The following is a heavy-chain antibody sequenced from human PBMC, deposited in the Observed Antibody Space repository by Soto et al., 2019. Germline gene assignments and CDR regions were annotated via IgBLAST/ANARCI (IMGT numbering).Heavy chain of an antibody. V-gene: IGHV3-23*01. Sequence: QPGGSLRLSCAVSGFTFTSYAMTWVRQAPGKGLEWVSAISGSGGSEFYADSVKGRFTISRDNSKNTLYLQMKSLRAEDTALYYCAKGDTTMITDYYAMDVWGRGTTVTVSS. CDR1: GFTFTSYA. CDR2: ISGSGGSE. J-gene: IGHJ6*02. CDR3: AKGDTTMITDYYAMDV. D-gene: IGHD5-18*01.